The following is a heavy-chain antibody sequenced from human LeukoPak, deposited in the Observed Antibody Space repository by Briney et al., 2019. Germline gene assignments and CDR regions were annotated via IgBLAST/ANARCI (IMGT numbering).Heavy chain of an antibody. CDR2: IIPIFGTA. J-gene: IGHJ6*03. CDR1: GGTFSSYA. Sequence: GASVKVSCKASGGTFSSYAISWVRQAPGQGLEWMGGIIPIFGTANYAQKFQGRVTITADESTSTAYMELSSLRSEDTAVYYCARGWGHSTPGYYYMDVWAKGPRSPSP. CDR3: ARGWGHSTPGYYYMDV. D-gene: IGHD2-2*01. V-gene: IGHV1-69*13.